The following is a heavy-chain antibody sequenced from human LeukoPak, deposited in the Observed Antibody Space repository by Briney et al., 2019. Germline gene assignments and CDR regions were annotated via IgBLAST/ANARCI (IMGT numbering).Heavy chain of an antibody. CDR3: AKGVSLDYDILTGYFH. J-gene: IGHJ4*02. CDR2: ISWNSGSI. V-gene: IGHV3-9*01. D-gene: IGHD3-9*01. CDR1: GFTFDDYA. Sequence: GRSLRLSCAASGFTFDDYAMHWVRQAPGKGLEWVSGISWNSGSIGYADSLKGRFTISRDNSKNTLYLQMNSLRAEDTAVYYCAKGVSLDYDILTGYFHWGQGTLVTVSS.